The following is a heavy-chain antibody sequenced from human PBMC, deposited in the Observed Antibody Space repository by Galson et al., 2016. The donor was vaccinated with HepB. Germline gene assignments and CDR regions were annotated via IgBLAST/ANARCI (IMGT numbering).Heavy chain of an antibody. CDR1: GFRFSRYG. Sequence: SLRLSCAASGFRFSRYGMHWVRQAPGKGLEWVAMISYDGSNEYYAASVKGRVTISRDNSKNSLYLQMNSLRAEDTAVYFCAREERYCSSMRCQNPDYGMDVWGQGTTVTVSS. CDR2: ISYDGSNE. D-gene: IGHD2-2*01. CDR3: AREERYCSSMRCQNPDYGMDV. J-gene: IGHJ6*02. V-gene: IGHV3-30-3*01.